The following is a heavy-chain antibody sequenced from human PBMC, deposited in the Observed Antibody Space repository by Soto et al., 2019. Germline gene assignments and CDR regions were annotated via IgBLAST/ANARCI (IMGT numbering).Heavy chain of an antibody. J-gene: IGHJ6*02. V-gene: IGHV5-51*01. CDR2: IYPGDSET. Sequence: GASLTISCQASGNDDFDMYWIAWVRQTSGRGLEWIGIIYPGDSETTYSPSLQGRVTFSADKSTRTAYLQWSGLKASDSATYYWARHRRDIVATTDPLASWGQGTTVTVSS. CDR3: ARHRRDIVATTDPLAS. CDR1: GNDDFDMYW. D-gene: IGHD1-26*01.